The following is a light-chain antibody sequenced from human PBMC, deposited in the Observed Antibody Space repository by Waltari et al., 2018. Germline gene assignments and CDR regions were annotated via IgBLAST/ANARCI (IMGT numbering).Light chain of an antibody. CDR1: QSVGRT. CDR3: QHYLRLPVA. V-gene: IGKV3-20*01. CDR2: GAA. J-gene: IGKJ1*01. Sequence: EIVLTQSPGTLSLSPGERAIVSCRASQSVGRTLAWYQQKTGQAPRLLIYGAANRATGIPDRFIGSGSGTEFSLTISGLEPEDSAVYYCQHYLRLPVAFGQGTKVEIK.